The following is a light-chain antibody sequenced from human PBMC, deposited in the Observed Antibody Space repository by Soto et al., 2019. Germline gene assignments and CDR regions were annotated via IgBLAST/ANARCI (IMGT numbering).Light chain of an antibody. J-gene: IGKJ5*01. CDR1: QSVSSSY. Sequence: EIVLTQSPATLSLSPGERATLSCGASQSVSSSYLAWYQQKPGLAPRLLIYDASSRATGIPDRFSGSGSGTDFTLTISILEPEDFAMYYCQQYGSSPPITFGQGTRLEIK. V-gene: IGKV3D-20*01. CDR3: QQYGSSPPIT. CDR2: DAS.